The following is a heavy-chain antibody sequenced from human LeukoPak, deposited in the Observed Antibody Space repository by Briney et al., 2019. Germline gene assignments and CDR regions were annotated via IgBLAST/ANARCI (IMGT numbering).Heavy chain of an antibody. D-gene: IGHD6-13*01. CDR1: GGSISSYY. CDR2: IYYSGST. CDR3: AGRGPSSWSVDY. V-gene: IGHV4-59*01. Sequence: PSETLSLTCTVSGGSISSYYWSWIRQPPWKGLEWIGYIYYSGSTNYNPSLKSRVTISVDTSKNQFSLKLSSVTAADTAVYYCAGRGPSSWSVDYWGQGTLVTVSS. J-gene: IGHJ4*02.